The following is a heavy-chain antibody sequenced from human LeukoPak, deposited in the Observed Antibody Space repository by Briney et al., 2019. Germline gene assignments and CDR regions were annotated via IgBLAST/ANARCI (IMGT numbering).Heavy chain of an antibody. D-gene: IGHD1-14*01. CDR3: ARAVRHGPGDAFDI. CDR1: GDSGSSNSAA. Sequence: SQTLSLTCAISGDSGSSNSAAWDWIRQSPSRGLEWLGRTYYRSKWYNDYAVSVKSRITINPDTSKNQFSLQLNSVTPEDTAVYYCARAVRHGPGDAFDIWGQGTMVTVSS. CDR2: TYYRSKWYN. V-gene: IGHV6-1*01. J-gene: IGHJ3*02.